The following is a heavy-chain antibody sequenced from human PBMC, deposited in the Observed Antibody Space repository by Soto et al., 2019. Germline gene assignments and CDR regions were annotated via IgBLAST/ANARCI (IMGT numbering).Heavy chain of an antibody. Sequence: ASVKVSCKASGYTFTSYDINWVRQATGQGLEWMGWMNPNSGNTGYAQKFQGRVTMTRNTSISTAYMELSSLRSEDTAVYYCARGLSVLRSSDSLLYNGMDVWGQGTTVTVSS. V-gene: IGHV1-8*01. J-gene: IGHJ6*02. CDR2: MNPNSGNT. CDR3: ARGLSVLRSSDSLLYNGMDV. CDR1: GYTFTSYD. D-gene: IGHD3-9*01.